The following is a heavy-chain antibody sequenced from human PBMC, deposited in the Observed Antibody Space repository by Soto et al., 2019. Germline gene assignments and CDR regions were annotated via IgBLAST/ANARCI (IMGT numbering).Heavy chain of an antibody. D-gene: IGHD4-4*01. V-gene: IGHV1-69*01. CDR3: ARGYSNYADDYYGMDV. CDR2: IIPIFGTA. J-gene: IGHJ6*02. CDR1: GGTFSSYA. Sequence: QVQLVQSGAEVKKPGSSVKVSCKASGGTFSSYAISWVRQAPGQGLEWMGGIIPIFGTANYAQKFQGRVTITADESTTTAYMELSSLRSEDTAVYYCARGYSNYADDYYGMDVWGQGTTVTVSS.